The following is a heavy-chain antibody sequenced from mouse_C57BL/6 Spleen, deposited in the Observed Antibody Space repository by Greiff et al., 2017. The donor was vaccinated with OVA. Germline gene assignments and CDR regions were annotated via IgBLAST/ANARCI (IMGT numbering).Heavy chain of an antibody. J-gene: IGHJ2*01. D-gene: IGHD2-4*01. V-gene: IGHV1-85*01. Sequence: VQLQQSGPELVKPGASVKLSCKASGYTFTSYDINWVKQRPGQGLEWIGWIYPRDGSTKYNEKFKGKATLTVDTSSSTAYMELHSLTSEDSAVYFCARSSQGLRPHFDYWGQGTTLTVSS. CDR3: ARSSQGLRPHFDY. CDR1: GYTFTSYD. CDR2: IYPRDGST.